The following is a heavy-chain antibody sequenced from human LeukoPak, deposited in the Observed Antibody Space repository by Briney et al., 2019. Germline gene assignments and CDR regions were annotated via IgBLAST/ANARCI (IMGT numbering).Heavy chain of an antibody. D-gene: IGHD3-10*01. CDR1: GFTFSSYE. CDR3: ARDLYYYGSGSYVPGLPDY. CDR2: ISSSGSTI. J-gene: IGHJ4*02. V-gene: IGHV3-48*03. Sequence: PGGSLRLSCAASGFTFSSYEMNWVRQAPGKGLEWLSYISSSGSTIYYADSVKGRFTTSKDNAKKSLYLQMNSLRVEDAAVYYCARDLYYYGSGSYVPGLPDYWGQGTLVTVSS.